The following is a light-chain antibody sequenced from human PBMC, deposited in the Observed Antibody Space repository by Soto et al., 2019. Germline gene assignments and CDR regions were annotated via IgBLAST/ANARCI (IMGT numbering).Light chain of an antibody. CDR1: SSDIGSSNS. V-gene: IGLV2-14*03. J-gene: IGLJ3*02. CDR2: EVS. Sequence: QSVLTQPASVSGSPGQSITISCTGTSSDIGSSNSVSWYQQHPGKVPKLIIYEVSNRPSGVSHRFSASKSGNTASLTISGLQAEDEADYYCSSYTISTTWVFGGGTKLT. CDR3: SSYTISTTWV.